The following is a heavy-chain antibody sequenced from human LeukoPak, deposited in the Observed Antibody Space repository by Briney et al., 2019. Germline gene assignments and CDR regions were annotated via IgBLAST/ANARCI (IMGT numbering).Heavy chain of an antibody. CDR1: GGSLIMNNYY. J-gene: IGHJ4*02. CDR2: LSHSGST. D-gene: IGHD5-24*01. CDR3: ARQGTWIQLGHFDY. Sequence: SETLSLMCTVSGGSLIMNNYYWGWLRQPPGKGLEWIGSLSHSGSTFYNPSLKSRVAMSVDTSKNHFSLKMGSVTAADAAMYFCARQGTWIQLGHFDYWGQGILITVSS. V-gene: IGHV4-39*01.